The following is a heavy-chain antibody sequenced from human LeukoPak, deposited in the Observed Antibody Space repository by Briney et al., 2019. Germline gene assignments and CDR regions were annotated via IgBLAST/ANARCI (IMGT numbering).Heavy chain of an antibody. CDR3: ARLHYDFWSGYYFDY. V-gene: IGHV1-8*01. J-gene: IGHJ4*02. D-gene: IGHD3-3*01. Sequence: ASVKVSCKASGYTFTSYDINWVRQATGQGLEWMGWMNPNSGNTGYAQKFQGRVTMTRNNSISTAYMELSSLRSEDTAGYYCARLHYDFWSGYYFDYWGQGTLVTVSS. CDR1: GYTFTSYD. CDR2: MNPNSGNT.